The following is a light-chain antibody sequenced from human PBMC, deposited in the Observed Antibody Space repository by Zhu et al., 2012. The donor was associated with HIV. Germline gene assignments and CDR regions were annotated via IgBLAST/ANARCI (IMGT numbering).Light chain of an antibody. V-gene: IGKV3-11*01. CDR1: RSVSSF. CDR2: DAS. Sequence: IVLTQSPATLSLSPGERATVSCRASRSVSSFVAWYQQKPGQAPRLLIYDASKRATGIPARFSGSGSGTDFTLTISSLEPEDFALYYCQQRXNWPLTFGGGTKVEIK. CDR3: QQRXNWPLT. J-gene: IGKJ4*01.